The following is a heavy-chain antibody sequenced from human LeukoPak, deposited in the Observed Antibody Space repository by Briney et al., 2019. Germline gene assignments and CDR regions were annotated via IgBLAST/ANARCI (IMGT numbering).Heavy chain of an antibody. D-gene: IGHD1-1*01. CDR2: IKKDGSEK. Sequence: GSLRLSCAASGFTFSNYWRNWVRQAPAKGRGGVANIKKDGSEKYYVDSVNGRFTISRDNEKNPLYLQMNSLRAEDTAVYYCARARFGTAGADYWGQGTLVTVSS. CDR1: GFTFSNYW. J-gene: IGHJ4*02. V-gene: IGHV3-7*04. CDR3: ARARFGTAGADY.